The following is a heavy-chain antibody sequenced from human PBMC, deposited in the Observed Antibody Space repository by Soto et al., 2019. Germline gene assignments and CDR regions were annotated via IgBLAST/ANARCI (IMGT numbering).Heavy chain of an antibody. Sequence: QVQLVQSGPEMSKPGASVKVSCNTSGYTFTIYFIHWVRQAPGQGLEWMGWINPNSGDTKYAQNFQGRVTMTRDTSISTAYMDLGGLTSDETAVFFCARAKRGSFYFDSWGQGTLVSVSS. J-gene: IGHJ4*02. D-gene: IGHD1-26*01. CDR3: ARAKRGSFYFDS. CDR2: INPNSGDT. CDR1: GYTFTIYF. V-gene: IGHV1-2*02.